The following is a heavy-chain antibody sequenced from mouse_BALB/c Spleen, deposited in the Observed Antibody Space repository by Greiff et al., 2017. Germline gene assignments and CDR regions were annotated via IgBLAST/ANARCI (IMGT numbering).Heavy chain of an antibody. D-gene: IGHD2-3*01. CDR3: AKLYDGYYPYAMDY. V-gene: IGHV2-5*01. Sequence: QVQLKESGPGLVAPSQSLSITCTVSGFSLTSYGVHWVRQSPGKGLEWLGVIWRGGSTDYNAAFMSRLSITKDNSKSQVFFKMNSLQADDTAIYYCAKLYDGYYPYAMDYWGQGTSVTVSS. J-gene: IGHJ4*01. CDR2: IWRGGST. CDR1: GFSLTSYG.